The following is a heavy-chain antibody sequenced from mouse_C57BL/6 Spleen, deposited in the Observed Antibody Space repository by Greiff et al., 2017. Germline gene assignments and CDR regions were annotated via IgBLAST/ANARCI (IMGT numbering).Heavy chain of an antibody. Sequence: VQVVESGPELVKPGASVKISCKASGYAFSSSWMNWVKQRPGKGLEWIGQIYPGDGNTNYNGKFKGKATLTADKSSSTAYMQLSSLTSEDSAVYFCAGTYDYDVWFAYWGQGTLVTVSA. CDR2: IYPGDGNT. J-gene: IGHJ3*01. CDR3: AGTYDYDVWFAY. D-gene: IGHD2-4*01. V-gene: IGHV1-82*01. CDR1: GYAFSSSW.